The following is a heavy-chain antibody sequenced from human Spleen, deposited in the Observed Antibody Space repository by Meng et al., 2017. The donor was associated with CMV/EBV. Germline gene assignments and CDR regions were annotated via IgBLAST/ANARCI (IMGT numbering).Heavy chain of an antibody. CDR1: GFTFSSYW. CDR2: IKQDGSEK. CDR3: ARQRAYGDFWFDP. V-gene: IGHV3-7*01. D-gene: IGHD4-17*01. J-gene: IGHJ5*02. Sequence: GGSLRLSCAASGFTFSSYWMSWVRQAPGKGLEWVANIKQDGSEKYYVDSVKGRFTISRDNAKNSLYLQMNSLRAEDTAVYYCARQRAYGDFWFDPWGQGTLVTVSS.